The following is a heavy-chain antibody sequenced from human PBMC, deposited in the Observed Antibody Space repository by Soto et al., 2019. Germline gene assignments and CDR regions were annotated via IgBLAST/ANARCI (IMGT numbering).Heavy chain of an antibody. CDR3: ARDIAAAPYYYGMDV. CDR2: ISYDGSNK. Sequence: QVQLVESGGGVVQPGRSLRLSCAASGFTFSSYAMHWVRQAPGKGLEWVVVISYDGSNKYYADSVKGRFTISRDNSKNTLYLQMNSLRAEDTAVYYCARDIAAAPYYYGMDVWGQGTTVTVSS. CDR1: GFTFSSYA. J-gene: IGHJ6*02. D-gene: IGHD6-13*01. V-gene: IGHV3-30-3*01.